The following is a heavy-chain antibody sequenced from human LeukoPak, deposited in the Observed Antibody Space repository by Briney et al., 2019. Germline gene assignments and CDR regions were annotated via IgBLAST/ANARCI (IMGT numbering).Heavy chain of an antibody. D-gene: IGHD3-10*01. CDR2: IRTRPSGETT. Sequence: GGSLRLSCTASGFTFGDYDMSWVRQAPGKGLEWVGFIRTRPSGETTEYAASVKGRFTISRDDSKSVAYLQMNSLKTEDTGVYFCSTGWFTDRYCYGLDVWGQGTTVTVSS. V-gene: IGHV3-49*04. CDR3: STGWFTDRYCYGLDV. J-gene: IGHJ6*02. CDR1: GFTFGDYD.